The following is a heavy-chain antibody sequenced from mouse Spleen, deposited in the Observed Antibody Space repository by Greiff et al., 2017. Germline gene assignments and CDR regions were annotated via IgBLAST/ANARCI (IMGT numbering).Heavy chain of an antibody. V-gene: IGHV3-2*02. CDR3: ARYGYLYWYFDV. D-gene: IGHD2-2*01. J-gene: IGHJ1*01. Sequence: EVQGVESGPGLVKPSQSLSLTCTVTGYSITSDYAWNWIRQFPGNKLEWMGYISYSGSTSYNPSLKSRISITRDTSKNQFFLQLNSVTTEDTATYYCARYGYLYWYFDVWGAGTTVTVSS. CDR2: ISYSGST. CDR1: GYSITSDYA.